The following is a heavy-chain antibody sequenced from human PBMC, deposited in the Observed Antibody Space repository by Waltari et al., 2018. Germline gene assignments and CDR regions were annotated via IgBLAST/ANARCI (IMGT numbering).Heavy chain of an antibody. CDR3: AREWHGQYDILED. J-gene: IGHJ4*02. D-gene: IGHD3-9*01. V-gene: IGHV1-2*06. CDR1: Y. CDR2: INPNSGGT. Sequence: YMHWVRQAPGQGLEWMGRINPNSGGTNYAQKFQGRVTMTRDTSISTAYMELSRLRSDDTAVYYCAREWHGQYDILEDWGQGTLVTVSS.